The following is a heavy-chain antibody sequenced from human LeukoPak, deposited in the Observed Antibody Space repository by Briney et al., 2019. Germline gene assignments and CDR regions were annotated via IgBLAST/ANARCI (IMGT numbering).Heavy chain of an antibody. CDR1: GFTFSSYA. D-gene: IGHD2-15*01. Sequence: PGRSLRLSCAASGFTFSSYAMHWVRQAPGKGLEWVAVISYDGSNKYYADSVKGRFTISRDNSKNTLYLQMNSLRAEDTAVYYCAREYVVVVAATRYYYYGMDVWGLGTTVTVSS. CDR2: ISYDGSNK. J-gene: IGHJ6*02. CDR3: AREYVVVVAATRYYYYGMDV. V-gene: IGHV3-30*04.